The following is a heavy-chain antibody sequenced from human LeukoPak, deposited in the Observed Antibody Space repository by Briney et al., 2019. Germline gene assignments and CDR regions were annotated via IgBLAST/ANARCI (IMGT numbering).Heavy chain of an antibody. CDR2: ISSSGSTI. D-gene: IGHD3-10*02. CDR1: GFTFSTYA. CDR3: AGLGITMIGGV. V-gene: IGHV3-48*03. J-gene: IGHJ6*04. Sequence: PGGSLRLSCAASGFTFSTYAMSWVRQAPGKGLEWVSYISSSGSTIYYADSVKGRFTISRDNAKNSLYLQMNSLRAKDTAVYYCAGLGITMIGGVWGKGTTVTISS.